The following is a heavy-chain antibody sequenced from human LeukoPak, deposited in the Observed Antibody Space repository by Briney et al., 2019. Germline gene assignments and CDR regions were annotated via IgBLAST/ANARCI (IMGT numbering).Heavy chain of an antibody. V-gene: IGHV1-8*01. J-gene: IGHJ4*02. Sequence: ASVKVSCKASGYTFTSYDINWVRQATGQGLEWMGWMNPNSGNTGYAQKFQGRVTMTRNTSTSTAYMELSSLRSEDTAVYYCARALRRITMVRGVPEGYWGQGTLVTVSS. CDR3: ARALRRITMVRGVPEGY. D-gene: IGHD3-10*01. CDR1: GYTFTSYD. CDR2: MNPNSGNT.